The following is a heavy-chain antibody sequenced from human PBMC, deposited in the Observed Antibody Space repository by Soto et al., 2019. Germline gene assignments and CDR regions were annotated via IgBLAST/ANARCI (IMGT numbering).Heavy chain of an antibody. V-gene: IGHV1-8*01. CDR1: GYTFTSYD. D-gene: IGHD2-2*01. Sequence: ASVKVSCKASGYTFTSYDINWVRQATGQGLEWMGWMNPNSGNTGYAQKFQGRVTMTRNTSISTAYMELSSLRSEDTAVYYCARGVPAARSAYYYYYMDVWGKGTMVTVSS. CDR3: ARGVPAARSAYYYYYMDV. CDR2: MNPNSGNT. J-gene: IGHJ6*03.